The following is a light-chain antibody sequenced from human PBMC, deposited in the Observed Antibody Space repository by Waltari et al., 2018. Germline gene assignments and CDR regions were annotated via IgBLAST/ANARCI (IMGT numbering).Light chain of an antibody. CDR2: NNH. V-gene: IGLV1-44*01. CDR3: AAWDERLSGWV. Sequence: QSVLPQPPSASGTPGQGVSISCSGRRSHIGSNIFQLYQQLPGTAPKLLIFNNHQRPAGVPDRFSGSKSGTSASLAISGLQSEDEAEYFCAAWDERLSGWVFGGGTKLTVL. CDR1: RSHIGSNI. J-gene: IGLJ3*02.